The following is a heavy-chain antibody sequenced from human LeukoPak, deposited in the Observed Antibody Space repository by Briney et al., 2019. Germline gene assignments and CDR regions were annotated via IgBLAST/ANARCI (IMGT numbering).Heavy chain of an antibody. D-gene: IGHD3-3*01. J-gene: IGHJ3*02. CDR3: ARRDHETTYYGFWSGPEGDAFDI. V-gene: IGHV5-51*01. CDR2: IYPGDSDT. CDR1: GYSFTSYW. Sequence: GESLKISXKGSGYSFTSYWIGWVRQMPGKGQEWMGIIYPGDSDTIYSPSFQGQVTISADKSISTAYLQWSSLKASDTAMYYCARRDHETTYYGFWSGPEGDAFDIWGQGTMVTVSS.